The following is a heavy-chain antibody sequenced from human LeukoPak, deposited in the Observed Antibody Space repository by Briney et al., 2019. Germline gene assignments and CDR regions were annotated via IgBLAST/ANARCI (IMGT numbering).Heavy chain of an antibody. D-gene: IGHD3-10*01. CDR2: IIPIFGTA. J-gene: IGHJ4*02. Sequence: SVKVSCKASGGTFSSYAISWVRQAPGQGLEWMGGIIPIFGTANYAQKFQGRVTITTDESTSTAYMKLSSLRSEDTAVYYCARDRGSSLDYWGQGTLVTVSS. V-gene: IGHV1-69*05. CDR3: ARDRGSSLDY. CDR1: GGTFSSYA.